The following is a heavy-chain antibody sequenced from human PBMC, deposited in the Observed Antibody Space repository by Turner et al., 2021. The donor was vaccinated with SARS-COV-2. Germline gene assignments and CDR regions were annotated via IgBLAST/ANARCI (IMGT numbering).Heavy chain of an antibody. Sequence: QVQLVESGGGVVQPWRSLRLSCAASGFTFSNYAMHWVRQAPGKGLEWVAVISYDGSNKYYADSVKGRFTISRDNSKNTLYLQMNSLRAEDTAVYYCARDRIIWDRGVYYYYGMDVWGQGTTVTVSS. V-gene: IGHV3-30-3*01. J-gene: IGHJ6*02. CDR3: ARDRIIWDRGVYYYYGMDV. CDR1: GFTFSNYA. CDR2: ISYDGSNK. D-gene: IGHD1-26*01.